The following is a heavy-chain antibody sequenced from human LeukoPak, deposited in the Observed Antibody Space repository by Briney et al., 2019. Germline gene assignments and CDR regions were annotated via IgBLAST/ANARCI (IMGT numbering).Heavy chain of an antibody. V-gene: IGHV3-9*01. CDR1: GFTFDDYA. CDR2: ISWNSGSI. D-gene: IGHD5-12*01. Sequence: GRSLRLSCAASGFTFDDYAMHWVRQAPGKGLEWVSGISWNSGSIGYADSVKGRFTISRDNAKNSLYLQMNSLRAEDTALYYCAKSRPYEYYFDYWGQGTLVTVSS. J-gene: IGHJ4*02. CDR3: AKSRPYEYYFDY.